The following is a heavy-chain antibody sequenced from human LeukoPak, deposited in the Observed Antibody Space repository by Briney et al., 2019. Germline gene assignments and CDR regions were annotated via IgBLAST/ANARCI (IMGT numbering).Heavy chain of an antibody. CDR3: ARHVTYGLYNWFDY. D-gene: IGHD3-10*01. Sequence: SETLSLTCAVYGGTFSGYYWSWIRQPPGKGLEWNGEIDHSGSTNYNPSVKSRVTISVDTSKNQFSLKLSSVTAADTAVYHCARHVTYGLYNWFDYWGQGTLVTVSS. J-gene: IGHJ5*01. CDR2: IDHSGST. CDR1: GGTFSGYY. V-gene: IGHV4-34*01.